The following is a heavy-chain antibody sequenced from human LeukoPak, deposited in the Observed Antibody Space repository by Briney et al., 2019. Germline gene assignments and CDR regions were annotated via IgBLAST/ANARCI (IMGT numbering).Heavy chain of an antibody. CDR2: IYYSGST. V-gene: IGHV4-39*07. J-gene: IGHJ4*02. CDR1: GGSISSSSYY. CDR3: AKGHYGYSSSWSDFDY. Sequence: SETLSLTCTVSGGSISSSSYYWGWIRQPPGKGLEWIGSIYYSGSTYYNPSLKSRVTISVDTSKNQFSLKLSSVTAADTALYYCAKGHYGYSSSWSDFDYWGQGTLVTVSS. D-gene: IGHD6-13*01.